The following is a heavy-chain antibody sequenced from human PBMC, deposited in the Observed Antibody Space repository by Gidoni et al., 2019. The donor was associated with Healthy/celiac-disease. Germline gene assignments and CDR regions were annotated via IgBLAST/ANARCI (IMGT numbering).Heavy chain of an antibody. CDR2: IYPGDSDT. V-gene: IGHV5-51*01. CDR1: GYSFTSYW. CDR3: ARLGSDYYDSSGYYHQGVLGY. Sequence: EVQLVQSGAEVKKPGESLKISCKGSGYSFTSYWIGWVRQMPGKGLEWMGIIYPGDSDTRYSPSFQGQVTISADKSISTAYLQWSSLKASDTAMYYCARLGSDYYDSSGYYHQGVLGYWGQGTLVTVSS. D-gene: IGHD3-22*01. J-gene: IGHJ4*02.